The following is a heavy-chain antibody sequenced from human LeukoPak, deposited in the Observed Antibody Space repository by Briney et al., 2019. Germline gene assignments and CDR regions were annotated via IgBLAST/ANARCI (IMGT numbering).Heavy chain of an antibody. Sequence: TGGSLRLSCAASGFTFSDYYMNWIRQAPGKGLEWVAVISYDGSNEYYADSVKGRFTISRDNSKNTLYLQMSSLRAEDTAVYYCAKEFNRGLPDYWGQGTLVTVPS. CDR3: AKEFNRGLPDY. CDR1: GFTFSDYY. D-gene: IGHD2-21*01. J-gene: IGHJ4*02. CDR2: ISYDGSNE. V-gene: IGHV3-30*18.